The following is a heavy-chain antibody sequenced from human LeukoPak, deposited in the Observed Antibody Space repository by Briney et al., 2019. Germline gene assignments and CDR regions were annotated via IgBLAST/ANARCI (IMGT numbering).Heavy chain of an antibody. CDR2: MYSGGGT. D-gene: IGHD6-13*01. V-gene: IGHV3-53*01. CDR1: GFSVTRNY. J-gene: IGHJ5*02. Sequence: GGSLRLSCAASGFSVTRNYVSWVRQAPGKGLEWVSLMYSGGGTSYADSVKGRFTISRDTSKNTLYLQMNSLRAEDTAVYYCAKGKQQLVHNWFDPWGQGTLVTVSS. CDR3: AKGKQQLVHNWFDP.